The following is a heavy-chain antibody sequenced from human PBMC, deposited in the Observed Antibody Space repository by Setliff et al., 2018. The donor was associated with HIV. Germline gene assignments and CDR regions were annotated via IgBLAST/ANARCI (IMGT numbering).Heavy chain of an antibody. V-gene: IGHV4-59*01. CDR2: IYYSGST. CDR1: GGSITYYY. CDR3: AREGAGESWDAFDI. D-gene: IGHD3-16*01. J-gene: IGHJ3*02. Sequence: PSETLSLTCTVSGGSITYYYWSWIRQPPGKGLEWIGYIYYSGSTKYNPSLKGRVTISVDTSKNQFSLKLTSVTAADTALYYCAREGAGESWDAFDIWGQGTMVT.